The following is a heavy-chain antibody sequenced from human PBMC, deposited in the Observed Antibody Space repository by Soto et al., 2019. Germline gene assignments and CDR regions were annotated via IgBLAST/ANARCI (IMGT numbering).Heavy chain of an antibody. CDR1: GFTFSSYA. Sequence: EVQLVESGGGLVKPGGSLRLSCAASGFTFSSYAMNWVRQAPGKGLEWVSSISSSSTCIYYADSVKGRFTISRDNAKNSLYLQMNSLRAEDTSVYYCARPLHYYDGSGYSAYWCQGTLVTVSS. D-gene: IGHD3-22*01. J-gene: IGHJ4*02. CDR3: ARPLHYYDGSGYSAY. CDR2: ISSSSTCI. V-gene: IGHV3-21*01.